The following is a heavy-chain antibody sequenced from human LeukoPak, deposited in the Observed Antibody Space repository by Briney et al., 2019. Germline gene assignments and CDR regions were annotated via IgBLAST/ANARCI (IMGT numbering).Heavy chain of an antibody. CDR3: ARGGRRRWLQFGGY. CDR1: GYTFTGYY. Sequence: ASVKVSCKASGYTFTGYYMHWVRQAPGQGLEWMGWINPNNGGTNYAQKFQGRVTMTRDTSISTAYMELSRLRSDDTAVYYCARGGRRRWLQFGGYWGQGTLVTVSS. D-gene: IGHD5-24*01. V-gene: IGHV1-2*02. J-gene: IGHJ4*02. CDR2: INPNNGGT.